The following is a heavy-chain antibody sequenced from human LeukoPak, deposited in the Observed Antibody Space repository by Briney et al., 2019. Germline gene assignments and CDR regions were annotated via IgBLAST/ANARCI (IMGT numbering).Heavy chain of an antibody. V-gene: IGHV3-74*01. D-gene: IGHD1-26*01. CDR2: VNSDGSST. Sequence: GGSLRLSCAASGFTFSSYWMHWVRQAPGKGLVWFSRVNSDGSSTSYADSVKGRFTISRDNAKNTLYLQMNSLRAEDTAVYYCARGPSGSYFGNYWGQGTLVTVSS. J-gene: IGHJ4*02. CDR3: ARGPSGSYFGNY. CDR1: GFTFSSYW.